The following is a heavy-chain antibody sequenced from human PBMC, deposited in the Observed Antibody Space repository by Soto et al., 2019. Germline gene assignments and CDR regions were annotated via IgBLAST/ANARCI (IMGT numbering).Heavy chain of an antibody. CDR2: IYHSGST. Sequence: LSLTCAVSGGSISSSNWWSWVRQPPGKGLEWIGEIYHSGSTNYNPSLKSRVTISVDKSKNQFSLKLSSVTAADTAVYYCARRAYYDSSGYSYFDYWGQGTLVTVSS. V-gene: IGHV4-4*02. D-gene: IGHD3-22*01. CDR3: ARRAYYDSSGYSYFDY. J-gene: IGHJ4*02. CDR1: GGSISSSNW.